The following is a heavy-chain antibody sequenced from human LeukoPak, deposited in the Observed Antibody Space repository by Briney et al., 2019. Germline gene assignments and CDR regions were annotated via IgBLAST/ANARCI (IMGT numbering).Heavy chain of an antibody. CDR2: IYYSGST. Sequence: SETLSLTCTVSGGSISSSSYYWGWIRQPPGKGLEWIGSIYYSGSTYYNPSLKSRVTISVDTSKNQFSLKLSSVTAADTAVYYCARDLGYCSGGSCTGDAFDIWGQGTMVTVSS. V-gene: IGHV4-39*07. CDR1: GGSISSSSYY. J-gene: IGHJ3*02. CDR3: ARDLGYCSGGSCTGDAFDI. D-gene: IGHD2-15*01.